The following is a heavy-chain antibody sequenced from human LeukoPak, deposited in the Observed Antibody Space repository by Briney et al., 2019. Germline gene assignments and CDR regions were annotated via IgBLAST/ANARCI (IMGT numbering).Heavy chain of an antibody. CDR2: LSGGGGVA. D-gene: IGHD4-23*01. CDR3: AKDSRVVTDTPGDY. Sequence: GGSLRLSCAASRFTFSSYVMTWVRQPPGKGLEWVSSLSGGGGVAYYADSVKGRFTISRDNSKNTLFLQMNSLRAEDTAVYYCAKDSRVVTDTPGDYWGQGTLVTVSS. V-gene: IGHV3-23*01. J-gene: IGHJ4*02. CDR1: RFTFSSYV.